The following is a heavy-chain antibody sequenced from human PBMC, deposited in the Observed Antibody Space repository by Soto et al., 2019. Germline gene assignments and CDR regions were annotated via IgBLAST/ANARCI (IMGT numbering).Heavy chain of an antibody. CDR3: ASGTGKSDFDY. CDR2: IKSKTEAATR. CDR1: GFTFTDAW. J-gene: IGHJ4*02. D-gene: IGHD2-2*01. Sequence: GGSLRLSCAASGFTFTDAWMSWVRQAPGKGLEWVGRIKSKTEAATRDFAAPVKGRFAISRDDSKNTVFLQMNSLKIEDSGVYYCASGTGKSDFDYWGLGILVTVSS. V-gene: IGHV3-15*01.